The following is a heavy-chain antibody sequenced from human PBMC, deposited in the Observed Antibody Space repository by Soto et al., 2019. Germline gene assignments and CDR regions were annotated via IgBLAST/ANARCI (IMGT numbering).Heavy chain of an antibody. CDR3: ARDKGHVDLMVYAIGGDAFDI. D-gene: IGHD2-8*01. Sequence: GGSLRLSCAASGFTFSSYGMHWVRQAPGKGLEWVAVIWYDGSNKYYADSVKGRFTISRDNSKNTLYLQMNSLRAEDTAVYYCARDKGHVDLMVYAIGGDAFDIWGQGTMVTVS. J-gene: IGHJ3*02. CDR2: IWYDGSNK. V-gene: IGHV3-33*01. CDR1: GFTFSSYG.